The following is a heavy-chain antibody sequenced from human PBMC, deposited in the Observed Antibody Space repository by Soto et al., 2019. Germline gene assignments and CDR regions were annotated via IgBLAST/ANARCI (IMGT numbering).Heavy chain of an antibody. V-gene: IGHV1-46*03. Sequence: QVQLVQSGAEVKKPGASVKVTCKASGYTFTSYYMHWVRQAPGQGLEWMGIINPSGGSTSYAQKFQGRVTMTRDTSTSTVYMELSSLRSEDTAVYYCARSSIAAAGRDYWGQGTLVTVSS. CDR3: ARSSIAAAGRDY. CDR2: INPSGGST. J-gene: IGHJ4*02. D-gene: IGHD6-13*01. CDR1: GYTFTSYY.